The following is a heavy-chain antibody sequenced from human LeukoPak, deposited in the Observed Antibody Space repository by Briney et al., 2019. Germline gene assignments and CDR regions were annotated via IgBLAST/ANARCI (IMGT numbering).Heavy chain of an antibody. Sequence: PSETLSLTCAVYGGSFSGYYWSWIRQPPGKGLGWIGEINHSGSTNYNPSLKSRVTMSVDTSKNQFSLKLSSVTAADTAVYYCARGARYFDWLLYNAFDIWGQGTMVTVSS. CDR2: INHSGST. J-gene: IGHJ3*02. D-gene: IGHD3-9*01. CDR1: GGSFSGYY. V-gene: IGHV4-34*01. CDR3: ARGARYFDWLLYNAFDI.